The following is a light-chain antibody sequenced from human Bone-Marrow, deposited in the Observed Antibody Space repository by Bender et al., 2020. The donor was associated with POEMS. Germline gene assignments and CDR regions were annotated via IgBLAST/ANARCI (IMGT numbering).Light chain of an antibody. CDR2: EVS. CDR3: VAWDASLNGWV. J-gene: IGLJ3*02. CDR1: SSDVGSYNL. Sequence: QSALTQPASVSGSPGQSITISCTGTSSDVGSYNLVSWYQQHPGKAPKLMIFEVSTRPSGVSNRFSGSKSGTSASLAITGLQSDDEAIYFCVAWDASLNGWVFGGGTKLTVL. V-gene: IGLV2-14*02.